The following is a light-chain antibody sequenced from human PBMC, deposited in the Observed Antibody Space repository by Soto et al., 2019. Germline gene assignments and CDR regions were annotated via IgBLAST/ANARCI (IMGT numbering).Light chain of an antibody. J-gene: IGKJ4*01. CDR3: FRNYCYPPIT. CDR2: AAS. V-gene: IGKV1-8*01. Sequence: AIRMTQSPSSLSASTGERVTITCRASQGISSYLAWYQQKPGKAPKLLIYAASTLQSGVPSRFSGSGSGTDFTLTTSCLQSEDFAAYCWFRNYCYPPITVXGGTE. CDR1: QGISSY.